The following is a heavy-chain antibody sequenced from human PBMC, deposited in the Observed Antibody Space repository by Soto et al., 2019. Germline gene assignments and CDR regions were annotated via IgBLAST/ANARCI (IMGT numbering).Heavy chain of an antibody. CDR3: AKIGVASFGQFES. CDR2: ISGGGGSP. D-gene: IGHD3-3*01. CDR1: GFTFSTYA. V-gene: IGHV3-23*01. Sequence: PGGSLRLSCAASGFTFSTYAMSWVRQAPGKGLEWVSAISGGGGSPYYADSVKGRFTISRDNSKNTLHLQINSLRAEDTAAYYCAKIGVASFGQFESWGQGTLVTAPQ. J-gene: IGHJ4*02.